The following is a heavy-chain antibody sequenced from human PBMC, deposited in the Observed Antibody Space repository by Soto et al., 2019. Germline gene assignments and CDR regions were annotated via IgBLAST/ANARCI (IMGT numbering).Heavy chain of an antibody. CDR2: LSGSGDST. Sequence: GGSLRLSCAASGFTFSSYAMSWVRQAPGKGLEWVSALSGSGDSTYYADSVKGRFTISRDNSKNTLYLQMNSLRAEDTAVYYCAKDLTYSSSTDFDYWGQGTLVTVSS. D-gene: IGHD6-6*01. J-gene: IGHJ4*02. CDR1: GFTFSSYA. CDR3: AKDLTYSSSTDFDY. V-gene: IGHV3-23*01.